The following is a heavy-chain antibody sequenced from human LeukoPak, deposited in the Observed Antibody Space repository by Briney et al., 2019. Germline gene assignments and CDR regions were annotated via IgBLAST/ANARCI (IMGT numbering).Heavy chain of an antibody. CDR1: GYTFTIYY. Sequence: ASVKVSCTASGYTFTIYYMHWVRQAPGQGLEWMGIINPSGGSTSYAQKFQGRVTMTRDTSTSTVYMELSSLRSEDTAVYYCAGNYDYVWGSYGAEYFQHWGQGTLVTVSS. D-gene: IGHD3-16*01. CDR2: INPSGGST. CDR3: AGNYDYVWGSYGAEYFQH. J-gene: IGHJ1*01. V-gene: IGHV1-46*03.